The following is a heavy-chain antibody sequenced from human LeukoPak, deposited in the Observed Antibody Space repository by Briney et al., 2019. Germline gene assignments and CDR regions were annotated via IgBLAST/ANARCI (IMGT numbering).Heavy chain of an antibody. CDR3: ARESTAFDY. CDR1: VYTFTVYY. J-gene: IGHJ4*02. Sequence: ASVKVSCKASVYTFTVYYMHWVRQAPGQGLEWMGLINPTGGSTRYAQQYQGRISMSRDTSTSTVYMEMSSLTSEDTALYYCARESTAFDYWGQGTLVTVSS. V-gene: IGHV1-46*01. CDR2: INPTGGST.